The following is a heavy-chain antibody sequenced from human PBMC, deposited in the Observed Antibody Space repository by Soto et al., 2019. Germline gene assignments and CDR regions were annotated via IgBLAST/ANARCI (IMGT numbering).Heavy chain of an antibody. D-gene: IGHD2-15*01. CDR3: AHGTVVVVAATSYYGMDV. J-gene: IGHJ6*02. V-gene: IGHV3-15*01. CDR1: GFTFSNAW. CDR2: IRSKTDGGTT. Sequence: GGSLRLSCAASGFTFSNAWMSWVRQAPGKGLEWVGRIRSKTDGGTTDYAAPVKGRFTISRDDSKNTLYLQMNSPKTEDTAVYYCAHGTVVVVAATSYYGMDVWGQGTTVTVSS.